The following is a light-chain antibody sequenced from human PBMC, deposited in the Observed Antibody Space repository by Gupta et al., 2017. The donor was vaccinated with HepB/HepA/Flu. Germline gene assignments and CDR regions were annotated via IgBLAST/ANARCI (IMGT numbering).Light chain of an antibody. CDR1: QSLLHSNGYNY. CDR2: LGS. Sequence: DIEMTQSPLSLPVTPGEPASISCRSSQSLLHSNGYNYLDWYLQKPGQSPQLLIYLGSNRASGVPDRFSGSGSGTDFTLKISRVEAEDVGVYYCMQDLQTRAFGHGTKVDIK. V-gene: IGKV2-28*01. CDR3: MQDLQTRA. J-gene: IGKJ3*01.